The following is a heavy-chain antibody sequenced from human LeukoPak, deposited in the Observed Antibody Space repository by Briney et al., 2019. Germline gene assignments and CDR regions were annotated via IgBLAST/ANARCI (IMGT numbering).Heavy chain of an antibody. CDR2: IIPIFGTA. CDR3: ASVVVPAVMFPFFDY. J-gene: IGHJ4*02. CDR1: GGTFSSYA. V-gene: IGHV1-69*05. Sequence: SVKVSCKASGGTFSSYAISWVRQAPGQGLEWTGRIIPIFGTANYAQKFQGRVTITTDESTSTAYMELSSLRSEDTAVYYCASVVVPAVMFPFFDYWGQGSLVTVSS. D-gene: IGHD2-2*01.